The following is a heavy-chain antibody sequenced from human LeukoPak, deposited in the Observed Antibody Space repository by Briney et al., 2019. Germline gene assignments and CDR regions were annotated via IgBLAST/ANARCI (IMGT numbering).Heavy chain of an antibody. Sequence: GGSLRLSCAASGFTFSSYSMNWVRQAPGKGLEWVSSISSSSYIYYADLVKGRFTISRDNAKNSLYLQMNSLRAEDTAVYYCARADTAMAAADYWGQGTLVTVSS. CDR2: ISSSSYI. V-gene: IGHV3-21*01. CDR3: ARADTAMAAADY. J-gene: IGHJ4*02. CDR1: GFTFSSYS. D-gene: IGHD5-18*01.